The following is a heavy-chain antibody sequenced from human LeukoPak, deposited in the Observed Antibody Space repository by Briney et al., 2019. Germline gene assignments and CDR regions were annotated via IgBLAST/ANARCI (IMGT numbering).Heavy chain of an antibody. CDR3: AKPTPVVSAAMAGFDY. CDR1: RLIFRSYS. V-gene: IGHV3-30*18. D-gene: IGHD2-2*01. J-gene: IGHJ4*02. CDR2: NSYNGSNK. Sequence: GGSLRLSWSAYRLIFRSYSVLRLRQARSEAAHRLPSNSYNGSNKNYAASVNGRFTISRNNSKHTLYLQMNSLRAEDTAVYYCAKPTPVVSAAMAGFDYWGQGTPVTVPS.